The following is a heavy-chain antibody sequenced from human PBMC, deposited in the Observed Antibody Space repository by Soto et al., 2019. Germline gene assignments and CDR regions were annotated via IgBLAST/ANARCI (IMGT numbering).Heavy chain of an antibody. CDR3: AGDSGSWGASDY. Sequence: QVQLVQAGAEVKKHGSSVKVSCKASGGTFSSYAISWVRQAPGQGLEWMGGIIPIFGTANYAQKFQGRVTITADESTSTAYMEQSSLRSEDTAVYYCAGDSGSWGASDYWGQGTLVTVSS. J-gene: IGHJ4*02. CDR1: GGTFSSYA. D-gene: IGHD1-26*01. CDR2: IIPIFGTA. V-gene: IGHV1-69*01.